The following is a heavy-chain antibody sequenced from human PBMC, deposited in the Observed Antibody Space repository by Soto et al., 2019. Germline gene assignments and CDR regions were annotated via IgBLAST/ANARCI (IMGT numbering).Heavy chain of an antibody. Sequence: PGGSLRLSCAASGFTFNSYGMHWVRQGPGNGLEWVAFISYDSTKTYYADSVKGRFTISRDNSNSALYVQMNSLTGEDTAVYYCAPSTSAWSDLHYYSLDVWGQGTTHTASS. CDR2: ISYDSTKT. J-gene: IGHJ6*02. D-gene: IGHD2-2*01. CDR3: APSTSAWSDLHYYSLDV. CDR1: GFTFNSYG. V-gene: IGHV3-30*03.